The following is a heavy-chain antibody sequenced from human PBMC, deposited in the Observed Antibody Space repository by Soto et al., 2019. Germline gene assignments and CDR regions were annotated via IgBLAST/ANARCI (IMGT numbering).Heavy chain of an antibody. V-gene: IGHV4-39*01. CDR1: GGSISSSSYH. J-gene: IGHJ5*02. Sequence: SETLSLTCTVSGGSISSSSYHWGWIRQPPGKGLEWIGSIHYSGNTYYNPSLKSRVSMSVDTSKNQFSLNLSSVTAADTAVYYCARKGREGPKPPIPCLDPGGRGARVTVPS. D-gene: IGHD2-21*01. CDR3: ARKGREGPKPPIPCLDP. CDR2: IHYSGNT.